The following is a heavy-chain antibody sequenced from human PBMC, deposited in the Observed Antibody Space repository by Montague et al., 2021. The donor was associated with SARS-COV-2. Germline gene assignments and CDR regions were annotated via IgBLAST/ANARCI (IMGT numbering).Heavy chain of an antibody. V-gene: IGHV4-59*11. CDR2: FDHSGNT. CDR1: GGSISGHY. Sequence: SETLSLTCSVSGGSISGHYWSWIRQPPGKGLEWICNFDHSGNTKYNPSLKSRATISVDTSKNQFALRLSSVTAADTAVYYCTREFRIELWQTNWYFGLWGRGALVTVSS. J-gene: IGHJ2*01. CDR3: TREFRIELWQTNWYFGL. D-gene: IGHD3-16*01.